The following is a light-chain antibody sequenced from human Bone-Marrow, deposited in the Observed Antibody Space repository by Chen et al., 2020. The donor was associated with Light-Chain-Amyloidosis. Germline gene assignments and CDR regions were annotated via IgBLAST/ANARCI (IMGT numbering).Light chain of an antibody. CDR1: ALPKQY. Sequence: SYELTQPPSVSVSPGQTARITCSGDALPKQYVYWFQQKPGQAPVLVMYKDNERPSGIPERFSGSSSGTTVTLTISRVQTEDEADYYGQSTDSTATYGVFGGGTQLTVL. J-gene: IGLJ3*02. CDR2: KDN. CDR3: QSTDSTATYGV. V-gene: IGLV3-25*03.